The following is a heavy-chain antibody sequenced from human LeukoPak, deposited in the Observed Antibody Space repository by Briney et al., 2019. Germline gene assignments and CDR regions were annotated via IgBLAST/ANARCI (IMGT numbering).Heavy chain of an antibody. CDR2: IIPIFGTA. Sequence: GASVKVSCKASGGTFSSYAISWVRQAPGQGLEWMGGIIPIFGTANYAQKFQGRVTITADESTSTAYMELSSLRSEDTAVYYCARGVGYYDSSGYYYADSNWFDPWGQGTLVTVSS. CDR1: GGTFSSYA. V-gene: IGHV1-69*13. D-gene: IGHD3-22*01. J-gene: IGHJ5*02. CDR3: ARGVGYYDSSGYYYADSNWFDP.